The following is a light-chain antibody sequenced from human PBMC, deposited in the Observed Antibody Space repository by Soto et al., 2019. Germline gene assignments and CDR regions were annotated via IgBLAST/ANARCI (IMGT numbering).Light chain of an antibody. CDR1: ENIDNY. J-gene: IGKJ1*01. CDR3: QQYYTYWHM. CDR2: DAS. V-gene: IGKV1-5*01. Sequence: DIQMTQSPSSLSASLGDRVTITCRASENIDNYLNWYQHKPGKAPKLLIYDASNLESGVPSTFSGSGSGTEFTLTISSLQPDDFATYYCQQYYTYWHMFGQGTKVDIK.